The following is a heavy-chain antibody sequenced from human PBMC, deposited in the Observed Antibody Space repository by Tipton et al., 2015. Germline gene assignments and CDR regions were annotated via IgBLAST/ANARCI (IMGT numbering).Heavy chain of an antibody. CDR3: AREAYSSSGLIFDY. CDR2: INHSGGT. D-gene: IGHD6-6*01. CDR1: GGSFSGYY. V-gene: IGHV4-34*01. Sequence: TLSLTCAVYGGSFSGYYWTWIRQPPGKGLEWIGEINHSGGTKYNPSLKSRVTMSVDTSKNQFSLKLRSVTAADTAVYYCAREAYSSSGLIFDYWGQGTLVTVSS. J-gene: IGHJ4*02.